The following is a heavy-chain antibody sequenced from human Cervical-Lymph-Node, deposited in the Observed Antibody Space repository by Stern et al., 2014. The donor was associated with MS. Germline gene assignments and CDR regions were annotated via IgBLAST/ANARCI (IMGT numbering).Heavy chain of an antibody. D-gene: IGHD1-20*01. J-gene: IGHJ4*02. V-gene: IGHV4-61*03. CDR1: GVSVTSSSYY. Sequence: VQLVESGPGLLKPSETLSLTCSVSGVSVTSSSYYWSWVRQGPGQGLEWIGHVHYSGKTSYNPSLKSRVSISVDTSKNHFSLRLDSVTAADTAVYYCVRDGLTGSDYWGQGTLVAVSS. CDR2: VHYSGKT. CDR3: VRDGLTGSDY.